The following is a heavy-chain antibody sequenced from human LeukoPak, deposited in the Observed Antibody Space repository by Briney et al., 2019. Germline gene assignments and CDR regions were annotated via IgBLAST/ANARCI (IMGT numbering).Heavy chain of an antibody. CDR2: INHSGTT. J-gene: IGHJ4*02. D-gene: IGHD5/OR15-5a*01. CDR1: GGSFSGYY. CDR3: AREGVSVTNFDY. V-gene: IGHV4-34*01. Sequence: SETLSLTCAVYGGSFSGYYWSWIRQPPGKRLEWIGEINHSGTTNSNPSLKSRVTISVDTSKNQFSLKLRSVTAADTAVYYCAREGVSVTNFDYWGQGTLVTVSS.